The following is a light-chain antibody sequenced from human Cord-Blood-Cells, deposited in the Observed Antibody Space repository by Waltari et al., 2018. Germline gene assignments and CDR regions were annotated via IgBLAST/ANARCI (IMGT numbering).Light chain of an antibody. Sequence: QSPLTQPRSVSGSPGQSVTIPATRTSSDFGGYNYDSWYQQHPGKAPKLMIYEVSKRPSGVPDRFSGSKSGNTASLTISGLQAEDEADYYCCSYAGSYTVVFGGGTKLTVL. V-gene: IGLV2-11*01. CDR3: CSYAGSYTVV. J-gene: IGLJ2*01. CDR1: SSDFGGYNY. CDR2: EVS.